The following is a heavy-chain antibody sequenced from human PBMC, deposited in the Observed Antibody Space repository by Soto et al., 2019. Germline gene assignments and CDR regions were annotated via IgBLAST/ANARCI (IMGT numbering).Heavy chain of an antibody. CDR1: GGSISSYY. V-gene: IGHV4-59*01. J-gene: IGHJ6*02. Sequence: SETLSLTCTVSGGSISSYYWSWIRQPPGKGLEWIGYIYYSGSTNYNPSLKSRVTISVDTSKNQFSLKLSSVTAADTAVYYCARVSDILTGYSYYYYGMDVWGQGTTVTVSS. CDR3: ARVSDILTGYSYYYYGMDV. D-gene: IGHD3-9*01. CDR2: IYYSGST.